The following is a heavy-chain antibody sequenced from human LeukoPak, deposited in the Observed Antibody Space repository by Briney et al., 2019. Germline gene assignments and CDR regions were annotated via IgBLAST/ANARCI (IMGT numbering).Heavy chain of an antibody. CDR3: ARSGHCSGVGCYAQGIDY. D-gene: IGHD2-2*01. Sequence: ASVKVSCKASRYTFTGYYMHWVRQAPGQGLEWMGWINPNSGGTNYAQKFQGWVTMTRDTSTSTAYMEVTNLRSDDTAMYYCARSGHCSGVGCYAQGIDYWGQGTLVTVSS. CDR2: INPNSGGT. J-gene: IGHJ4*02. CDR1: RYTFTGYY. V-gene: IGHV1-2*04.